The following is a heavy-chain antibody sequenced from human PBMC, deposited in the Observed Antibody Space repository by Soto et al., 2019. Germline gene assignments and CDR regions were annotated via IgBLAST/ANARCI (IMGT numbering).Heavy chain of an antibody. CDR1: GFTFSSYA. CDR2: ISGSGGST. V-gene: IGHV3-23*01. CDR3: AKDNYDYIWGSYRPNLTPFEY. J-gene: IGHJ4*02. Sequence: PGGSLRLSCAASGFTFSSYAMSWVRQAPGKGLEWVSAISGSGGSTYYADSVKGRFTISRDNSKNTLYLQMNSLRAEDTAVYYCAKDNYDYIWGSYRPNLTPFEYWGRGTLVTVSS. D-gene: IGHD3-16*02.